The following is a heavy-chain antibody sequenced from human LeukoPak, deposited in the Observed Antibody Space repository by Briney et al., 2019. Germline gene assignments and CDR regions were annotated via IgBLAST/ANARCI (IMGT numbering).Heavy chain of an antibody. CDR2: IYYSGST. J-gene: IGHJ6*02. CDR3: ARDTPGYYDSSGYYYRGMDV. D-gene: IGHD3-22*01. Sequence: SETLSLTCTVSGGSISSGDYYWSWIRQPPGKGLEWTGYIYYSGSTYYNPSLKSRVTISVDTSKNQFSLKLSSVTAADTAVYYCARDTPGYYDSSGYYYRGMDVWGQGTTVTVSS. V-gene: IGHV4-30-4*01. CDR1: GGSISSGDYY.